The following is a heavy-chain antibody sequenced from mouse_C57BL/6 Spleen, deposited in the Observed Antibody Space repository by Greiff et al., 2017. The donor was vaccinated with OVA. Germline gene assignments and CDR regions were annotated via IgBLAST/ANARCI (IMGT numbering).Heavy chain of an antibody. CDR2: ISSGGSYT. Sequence: EVKVVESGGDLVKPGGSLKLSCAASGFTFSSYGMSWVRQTPDKRLEWVATISSGGSYTYYPDSVKGRFTISRDNAKNTLYLQMSSLKSEDTAMYYCARQGGGRQTAQVDYWGQGTTLTVSS. CDR1: GFTFSSYG. D-gene: IGHD3-2*02. V-gene: IGHV5-6*01. CDR3: ARQGGGRQTAQVDY. J-gene: IGHJ2*01.